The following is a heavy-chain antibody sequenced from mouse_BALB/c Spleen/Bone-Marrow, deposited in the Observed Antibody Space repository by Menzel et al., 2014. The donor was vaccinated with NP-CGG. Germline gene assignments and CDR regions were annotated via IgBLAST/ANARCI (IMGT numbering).Heavy chain of an antibody. V-gene: IGHV2-9*02. Sequence: VQLQQSGPGLVAPSQSLSITCTVSGFSLTSYGVHWVRQPPGKGLEWLGVIWAGGSIIYNSALMSRLSISKDNSKSQVFLKMNSLQTDDTAMYYCASSYYGSSQFAYWGQGTLVTASA. D-gene: IGHD1-1*01. CDR1: GFSLTSYG. J-gene: IGHJ3*01. CDR3: ASSYYGSSQFAY. CDR2: IWAGGSI.